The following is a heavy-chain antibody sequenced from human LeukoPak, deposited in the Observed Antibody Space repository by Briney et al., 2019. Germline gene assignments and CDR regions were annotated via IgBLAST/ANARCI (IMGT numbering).Heavy chain of an antibody. Sequence: GGSLRLSCAGSGFTFGGYGMHWFRQTPGKGLEWVAVIAYDGSRAFYADSVKGRFTISRGNSKNTMSVQMDDLRAEDTAVYYCTRYNNDHFDSWGQGTLVTVSS. D-gene: IGHD1-14*01. J-gene: IGHJ4*02. V-gene: IGHV3-33*01. CDR1: GFTFGGYG. CDR2: IAYDGSRA. CDR3: TRYNNDHFDS.